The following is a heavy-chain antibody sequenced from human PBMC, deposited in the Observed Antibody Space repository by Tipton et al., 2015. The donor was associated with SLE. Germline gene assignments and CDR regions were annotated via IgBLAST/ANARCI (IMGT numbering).Heavy chain of an antibody. CDR3: ARKPAGYSSGAVGFDY. Sequence: TLSLTCTVSGGSISSHYWSWIRQPPGKGLEWIGYIYYSGSTNYNPSLKSRVTISVDTSKNQFSLKLSSVTAADTAVYYCARKPAGYSSGAVGFDYWGQGTLVTVSS. CDR2: IYYSGST. J-gene: IGHJ4*02. CDR1: GGSISSHY. D-gene: IGHD6-19*01. V-gene: IGHV4-59*11.